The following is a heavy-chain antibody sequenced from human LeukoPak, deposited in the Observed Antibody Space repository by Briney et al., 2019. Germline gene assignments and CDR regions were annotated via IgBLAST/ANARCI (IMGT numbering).Heavy chain of an antibody. CDR2: ISYDGSTK. CDR1: GFTFSSHG. Sequence: PGGSLRLSCAASGFTFSSHGMQWVRQAPGKGLEWVAVISYDGSTKYYADSVKGRFTISRDNSKSTLYLQMNSLRAGDTAVYCCAKESGSRSYGAYFPHWGQGTLVTVSS. V-gene: IGHV3-30*18. D-gene: IGHD6-13*01. CDR3: AKESGSRSYGAYFPH. J-gene: IGHJ1*01.